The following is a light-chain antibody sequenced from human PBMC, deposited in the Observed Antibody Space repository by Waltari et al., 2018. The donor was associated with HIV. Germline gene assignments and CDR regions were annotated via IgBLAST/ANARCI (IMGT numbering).Light chain of an antibody. CDR1: SSDVGVYNY. V-gene: IGLV2-23*02. CDR2: DVS. J-gene: IGLJ1*01. CDR3: CSYAGSSTPYV. Sequence: QSALTQPASLSGSPGQSITLSCTGTSSDVGVYNYVSWYQQHPGKDPKLMIYDVSNRPSGVSNRFSGSKSGNTASLTISGLQAEDEADYYCCSYAGSSTPYVFGTGTKVTVL.